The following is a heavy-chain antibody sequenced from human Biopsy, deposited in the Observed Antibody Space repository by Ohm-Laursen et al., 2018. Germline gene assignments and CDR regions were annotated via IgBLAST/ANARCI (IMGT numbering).Heavy chain of an antibody. CDR3: AADADGYYTEFDY. Sequence: SVKVSCKASGGPSTNYAFSWVRQAPGQGLEWVGRIVPILGHLNYAQRFQGRVSITADKSTSYVYMELSRLTSGDTAVYYCAADADGYYTEFDYWGPGTLVTVSS. V-gene: IGHV1-69*04. CDR1: GGPSTNYA. D-gene: IGHD3-3*01. J-gene: IGHJ4*02. CDR2: IVPILGHL.